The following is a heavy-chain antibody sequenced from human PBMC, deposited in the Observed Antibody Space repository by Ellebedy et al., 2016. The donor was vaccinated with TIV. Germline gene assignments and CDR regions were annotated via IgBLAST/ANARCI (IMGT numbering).Heavy chain of an antibody. CDR2: IYSDGST. V-gene: IGHV3-53*01. CDR1: GVNVSSNY. D-gene: IGHD1-26*01. Sequence: GGSLRLXXAASGVNVSSNYMSWVRQAPGKGLEWVSIIYSDGSTYYADSVKGRFTLSRDISMNTLFLQMNSLRAEDTAVYYCARAKRGSYYSAFDIWGQGTMVTVSS. CDR3: ARAKRGSYYSAFDI. J-gene: IGHJ3*02.